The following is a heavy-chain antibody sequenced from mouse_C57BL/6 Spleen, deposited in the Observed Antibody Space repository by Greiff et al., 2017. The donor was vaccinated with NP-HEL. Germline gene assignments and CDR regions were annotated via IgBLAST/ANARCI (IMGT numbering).Heavy chain of an antibody. D-gene: IGHD1-1*01. CDR1: GYAFSSSW. CDR3: TRTLRYYAMDY. V-gene: IGHV1-82*01. Sequence: VQRVESGPELVKPGASVKISCKASGYAFSSSWMNWVKQRPGKGLEWIGRIYPGDGDTNYNGKFKGKATLTADKSSSTAYMQLSSLTSEDSAVYYCTRTLRYYAMDYWGQGTSVTVSS. J-gene: IGHJ4*01. CDR2: IYPGDGDT.